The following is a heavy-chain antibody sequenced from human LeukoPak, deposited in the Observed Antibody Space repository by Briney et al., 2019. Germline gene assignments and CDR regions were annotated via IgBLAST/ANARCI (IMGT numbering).Heavy chain of an antibody. Sequence: RGYLRLSCAASGFTFSTYGLSWVRQAPGKGLEWVSAVSSTGGTTYYADSVKGRFTISRDNSKNTLFLQINSLRAEDTAVYYCAKNGDRGAFCSGGTCYPYYYYYMDVWGKGTTVTISS. CDR3: AKNGDRGAFCSGGTCYPYYYYYMDV. CDR2: VSSTGGTT. V-gene: IGHV3-23*01. J-gene: IGHJ6*03. CDR1: GFTFSTYG. D-gene: IGHD2-15*01.